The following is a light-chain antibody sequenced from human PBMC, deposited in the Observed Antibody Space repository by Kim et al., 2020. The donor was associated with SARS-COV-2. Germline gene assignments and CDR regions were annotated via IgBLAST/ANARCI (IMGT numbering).Light chain of an antibody. CDR1: SSDVGGYNY. CDR2: DVS. J-gene: IGLJ1*01. V-gene: IGLV2-14*03. CDR3: GSFTTITTYV. Sequence: QSALTQPASVSGSPGQSITISCTGTSSDVGGYNYVSWYQQHPGKVPKLIIYDVSERPSGISHRFSGSKSGNTASLTISGLQAEDEADYYCGSFTTITTYVFGSGTKVTVL.